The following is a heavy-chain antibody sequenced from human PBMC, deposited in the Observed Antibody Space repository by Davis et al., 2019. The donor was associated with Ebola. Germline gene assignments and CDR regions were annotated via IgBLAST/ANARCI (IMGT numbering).Heavy chain of an antibody. CDR2: MDPNSGNT. CDR1: GYTFTSYD. D-gene: IGHD4-17*01. CDR3: ATAFDRRHYGSWFDP. V-gene: IGHV1-8*01. Sequence: AASVKVSCKASGYTFTSYDINWVRQATGQGLEWMGWMDPNSGNTGYAQKFQGRVTMTRNTSITTAYMEVSSLTSEDTAVYYCATAFDRRHYGSWFDPWGQGARVTVSS. J-gene: IGHJ5*02.